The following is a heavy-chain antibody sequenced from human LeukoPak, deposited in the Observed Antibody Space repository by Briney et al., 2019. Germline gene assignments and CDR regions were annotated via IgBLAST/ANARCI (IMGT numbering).Heavy chain of an antibody. CDR2: INHSGST. CDR3: ARGSGSSGWQYFDY. CDR1: GGSFSGYY. Sequence: SETLSLTCAVYGGSFSGYYWSWIRQPPGKGLEWIGEINHSGSTNYNPSLKSRVTISVDTSKNQFSLKLSSVTAADTAVYYCARGSGSSGWQYFDYWGQGTLVTVSS. J-gene: IGHJ4*02. D-gene: IGHD6-19*01. V-gene: IGHV4-34*01.